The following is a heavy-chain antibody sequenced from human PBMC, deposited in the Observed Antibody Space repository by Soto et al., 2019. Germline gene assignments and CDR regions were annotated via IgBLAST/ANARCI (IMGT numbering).Heavy chain of an antibody. J-gene: IGHJ4*02. V-gene: IGHV3-30-3*01. CDR2: ISYDGSNK. D-gene: IGHD5-12*01. CDR1: GFTFSSYA. Sequence: QVQLVESGGGVVQPGRSLRLSCAASGFTFSSYAMHWVRQAPGKGLEWVAVISYDGSNKYYADSVKGRFTISRDNSKNTLYLQMNSLRAEDTAVYYCARAEPSVATIQGHFDYWGQGTLVTVSS. CDR3: ARAEPSVATIQGHFDY.